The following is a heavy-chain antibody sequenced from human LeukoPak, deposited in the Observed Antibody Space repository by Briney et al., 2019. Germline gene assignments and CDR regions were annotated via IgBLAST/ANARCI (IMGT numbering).Heavy chain of an antibody. D-gene: IGHD3-22*01. CDR3: AKGSYYDSSGSFYFDY. CDR2: ISGSGDNT. J-gene: IGHJ4*02. CDR1: GFTFSSYA. V-gene: IGHV3-23*01. Sequence: GGSLRLSCAASGFTFSSYAMSWVRQAPGKGLEWVSGISGSGDNTYYADSVKGRFTISRDNSKNTLYVQVNSLGTEDTAAYYCAKGSYYDSSGSFYFDYWGQGTLVTVST.